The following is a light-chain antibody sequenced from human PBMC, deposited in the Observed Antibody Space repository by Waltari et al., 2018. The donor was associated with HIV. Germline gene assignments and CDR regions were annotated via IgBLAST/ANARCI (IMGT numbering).Light chain of an antibody. CDR2: DVT. V-gene: IGLV2-23*02. CDR3: CSYAGSSTYV. J-gene: IGLJ1*01. Sequence: QSALTQPASVSGSPGQSITISCTGTSSDVGAYNYVSWYQQHPGKAPKLMIYDVTKRPSGVSNRFSGSKSANTASLTSSGLQAEDEADYYCCSYAGSSTYVFGSGTKVTVL. CDR1: SSDVGAYNY.